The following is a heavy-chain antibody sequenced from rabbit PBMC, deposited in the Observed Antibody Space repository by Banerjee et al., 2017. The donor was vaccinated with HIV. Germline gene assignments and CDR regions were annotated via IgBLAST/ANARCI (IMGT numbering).Heavy chain of an antibody. J-gene: IGHJ4*01. D-gene: IGHD4-1*01. CDR3: ARVLVVAGVDL. Sequence: QEQLVESGGGLVQPEGSLTLTCKASGFDFSRYYMSWVRQAPGMGLEWIGYIDPVVGSTYYATWVNGRFTISSHNAQNTLYLQLNSLTVADTATYFCARVLVVAGVDLWGQGTLVTVS. CDR1: GFDFSRYY. V-gene: IGHV1S47*01. CDR2: IDPVVGST.